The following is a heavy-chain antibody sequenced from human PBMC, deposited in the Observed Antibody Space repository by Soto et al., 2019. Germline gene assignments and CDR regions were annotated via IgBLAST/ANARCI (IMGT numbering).Heavy chain of an antibody. CDR2: ISYDGSNK. CDR3: ARDVTYYYDSSGYYYVGGMDV. V-gene: IGHV3-30-3*01. D-gene: IGHD3-22*01. J-gene: IGHJ6*02. CDR1: GFTFSSYA. Sequence: QVQLVESGGGVVQPGRSLRLSCAASGFTFSSYAMHWVRQAPGKGLEWVAVISYDGSNKYYADSVKGRFTISRDNSKNTLYLQMNSLRAEDSAVYYWARDVTYYYDSSGYYYVGGMDVWGQGTTVTVSS.